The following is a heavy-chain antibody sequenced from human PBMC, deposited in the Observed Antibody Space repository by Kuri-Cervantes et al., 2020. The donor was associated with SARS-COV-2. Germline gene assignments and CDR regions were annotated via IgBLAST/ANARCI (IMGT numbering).Heavy chain of an antibody. CDR3: ARFLLPPDFDY. Sequence: ASVKVSCKASGYAFSHYGINWVRQAPGQGLEWMGWISAYNGNTNYAQKLQGRVTMTTDTSTSTAYMELRSLRSDDTAVYYCARFLLPPDFDYWGQGTLVTVSS. CDR1: GYAFSHYG. D-gene: IGHD3-22*01. CDR2: ISAYNGNT. V-gene: IGHV1-18*01. J-gene: IGHJ4*02.